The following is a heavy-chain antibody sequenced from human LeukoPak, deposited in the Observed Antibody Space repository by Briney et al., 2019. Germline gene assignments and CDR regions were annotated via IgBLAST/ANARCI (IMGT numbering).Heavy chain of an antibody. J-gene: IGHJ4*02. Sequence: SVKVSCKASGGTFSSYAISWVRQAPGQGLEWMGGIIPIFGTANYAQKFQGRVTITTDESTSTAYMELSSLRSEDTAVYHCARGGSAWLLLGYFDYWGQGTLVTVSS. CDR1: GGTFSSYA. CDR3: ARGGSAWLLLGYFDY. V-gene: IGHV1-69*05. CDR2: IIPIFGTA. D-gene: IGHD3-22*01.